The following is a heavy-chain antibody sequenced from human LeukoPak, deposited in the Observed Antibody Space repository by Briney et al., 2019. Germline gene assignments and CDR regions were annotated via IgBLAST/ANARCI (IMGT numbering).Heavy chain of an antibody. V-gene: IGHV3-30*02. CDR2: IRYDGSNK. CDR3: ARALGYGDYGRDY. J-gene: IGHJ4*02. CDR1: GFTFSSYE. D-gene: IGHD4-17*01. Sequence: RGSLRLSCAASGFTFSSYEMNWVRQAPGKGLEWVAFIRYDGSNKYYADSVKGRFTISRDNSKNTLYLQMNSLRAEDTAVYYCARALGYGDYGRDYWGQGTLVTVSS.